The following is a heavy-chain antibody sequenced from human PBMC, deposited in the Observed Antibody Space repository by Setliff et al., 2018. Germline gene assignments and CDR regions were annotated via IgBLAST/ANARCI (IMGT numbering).Heavy chain of an antibody. J-gene: IGHJ4*02. CDR1: GGTFSSYA. CDR2: IIPILGIA. CDR3: ARVVSGDYYDSSASKYYFDY. V-gene: IGHV1-69*10. Sequence: SVKVSCKASGGTFSSYAISWVRQAPGQGLEWMGGIIPILGIANYAQKFQGRVTITADKSTSTAYMELSSLRSEDAAVYYCARVVSGDYYDSSASKYYFDYWGQGTLVTVSS. D-gene: IGHD3-22*01.